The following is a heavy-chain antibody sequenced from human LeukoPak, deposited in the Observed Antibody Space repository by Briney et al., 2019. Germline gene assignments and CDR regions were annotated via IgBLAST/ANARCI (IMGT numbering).Heavy chain of an antibody. J-gene: IGHJ4*02. D-gene: IGHD3-10*01. Sequence: ASVKVSCKASGYTFTSYGISWVRQAPGQGLEWMGWISAYNGNTNYAQKLQGRVTMTTDTSTSTAYMELRSLRSDDTAVYYCARDLKYYYGSGKVYWGQGTLVTVSS. CDR3: ARDLKYYYGSGKVY. CDR1: GYTFTSYG. CDR2: ISAYNGNT. V-gene: IGHV1-18*01.